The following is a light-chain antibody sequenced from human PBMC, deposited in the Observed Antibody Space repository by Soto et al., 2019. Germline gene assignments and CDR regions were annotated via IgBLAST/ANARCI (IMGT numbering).Light chain of an antibody. J-gene: IGLJ3*02. Sequence: QSALTQPASVSGSPGQSITISCTGASSDVGTYNYVSWYQQHPGKAPKLMIYEVSNRPSGVSNRFSGSKSGTSASLAISGLRSEDEGDYYCAAWDVSLSGVFGGGTKLTVL. CDR3: AAWDVSLSGV. V-gene: IGLV2-14*01. CDR2: EVS. CDR1: SSDVGTYNY.